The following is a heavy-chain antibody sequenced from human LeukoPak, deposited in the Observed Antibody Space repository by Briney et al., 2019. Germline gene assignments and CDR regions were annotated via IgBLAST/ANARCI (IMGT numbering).Heavy chain of an antibody. D-gene: IGHD5-12*01. CDR3: ARRKDSGYDLGYFDY. CDR1: GYSFTSYW. J-gene: IGHJ4*02. Sequence: LGESLKISCKGSGYSFTSYWIGWVRQMPGKGLEWMGIIYPGDSDTRYSPSFQGQVTISADKSISTAYLQWSSLKASDTAMYYCARRKDSGYDLGYFDYWGQGTLVTVSS. V-gene: IGHV5-51*01. CDR2: IYPGDSDT.